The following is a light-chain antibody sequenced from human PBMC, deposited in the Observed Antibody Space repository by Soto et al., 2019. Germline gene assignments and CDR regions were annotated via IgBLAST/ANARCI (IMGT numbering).Light chain of an antibody. CDR2: EAS. Sequence: DIQMTQSPSTLSASVGDKVTITCRASQTISSWLAWYQQKPGKAPKLLIYEASSLDSGVPSRFSGSGSGTEFTLTISSLQPDDFATYYCQQYNIYSWTFGQETKVDIK. V-gene: IGKV1-5*03. J-gene: IGKJ1*01. CDR1: QTISSW. CDR3: QQYNIYSWT.